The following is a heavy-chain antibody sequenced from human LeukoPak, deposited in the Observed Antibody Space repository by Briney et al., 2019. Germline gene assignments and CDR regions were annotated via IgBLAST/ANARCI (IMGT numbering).Heavy chain of an antibody. CDR2: MNPNSGNT. V-gene: IGHV1-8*01. J-gene: IGHJ4*02. CDR1: GYTFTSYD. D-gene: IGHD3-22*01. CDR3: ARVGYYDSSGYSPFDY. Sequence: GASVKVSYKASGYTFTSYDINWVRQATGQGLEWMGWMNPNSGNTGYAQKFQGRVTMTRNTSISTAYMELSSLRSEDTAVYYCARVGYYDSSGYSPFDYWGQGTLVTVSS.